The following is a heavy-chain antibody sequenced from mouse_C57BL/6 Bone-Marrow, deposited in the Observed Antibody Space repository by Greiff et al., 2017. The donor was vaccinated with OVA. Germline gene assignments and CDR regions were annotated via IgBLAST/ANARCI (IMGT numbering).Heavy chain of an antibody. V-gene: IGHV1-47*01. CDR1: GYTFTTYP. D-gene: IGHD2-2*01. J-gene: IGHJ3*01. CDR2: FHPYNDDT. Sequence: QVQLQQSGAELVKPGASVKMSCKASGYTFTTYPIEWMKQNHGKSLEWIGNFHPYNDDTKYNEKFKGKATLTVEKSSSTVYLELRRLTSDDSAVYYCARGRGYDGEASWFAYWGQGTLVTVSA. CDR3: ARGRGYDGEASWFAY.